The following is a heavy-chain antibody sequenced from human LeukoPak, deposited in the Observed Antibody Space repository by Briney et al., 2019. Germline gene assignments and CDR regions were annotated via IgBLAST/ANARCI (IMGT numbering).Heavy chain of an antibody. CDR1: GGSISNYY. V-gene: IGHV4-59*01. Sequence: SETLSLTCTVSGGSISNYYWSWIRQPPGKGPEWIGYIYYSGSTNYNPSLKSRVTISVDTSKNQFSLKLSSVTAADTAVYYCARERTYCSGGNCYPYFDYWGQGTLVTVSS. D-gene: IGHD2-15*01. J-gene: IGHJ4*02. CDR2: IYYSGST. CDR3: ARERTYCSGGNCYPYFDY.